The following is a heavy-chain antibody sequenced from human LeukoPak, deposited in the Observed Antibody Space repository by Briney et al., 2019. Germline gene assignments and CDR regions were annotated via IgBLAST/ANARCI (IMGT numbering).Heavy chain of an antibody. V-gene: IGHV3-30*18. J-gene: IGHJ4*02. Sequence: GGSLRLSCAASGFTFSSYGMHRVRQAPGKGLEWVAVISYDGSNKYYADSVKGRFTISRDNSKNTLYLQMNSLRAEDTAVYYCAKEMYDYVWEYYFDYWGQGTLVTVSS. D-gene: IGHD3-16*01. CDR3: AKEMYDYVWEYYFDY. CDR1: GFTFSSYG. CDR2: ISYDGSNK.